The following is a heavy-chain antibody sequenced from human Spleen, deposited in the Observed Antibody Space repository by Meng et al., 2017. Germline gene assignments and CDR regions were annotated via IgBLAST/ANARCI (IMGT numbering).Heavy chain of an antibody. CDR3: ARDENISLGKLFGDY. J-gene: IGHJ4*02. CDR1: GGTFSSYA. D-gene: IGHD2-21*01. V-gene: IGHV1-69*06. Sequence: SVKVSCKASGGTFSSYAISWVRQAPGQGLEWMGGIIPIFGTANYAQKFQGRVSMTGDTSISTAYVELSGLRSDDTAVYYCARDENISLGKLFGDYWGQGTLVTVSS. CDR2: IIPIFGTA.